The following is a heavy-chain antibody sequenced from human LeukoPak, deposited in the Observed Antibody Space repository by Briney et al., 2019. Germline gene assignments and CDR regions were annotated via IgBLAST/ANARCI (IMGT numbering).Heavy chain of an antibody. V-gene: IGHV2-5*02. CDR2: IYWDDDK. J-gene: IGHJ4*02. D-gene: IGHD2-21*01. CDR1: GFSLRTSAVG. Sequence: ESGPRLVNPTQTLTLTCTLSGFSLRTSAVGVGWIRQPPGKALGWLALIYWDDDKRYSPSLKSRLTLTKDTSKNQVVLTMTNMDPVDTATYYCAHSHRGDYFDYWGQGTLVTVSS. CDR3: AHSHRGDYFDY.